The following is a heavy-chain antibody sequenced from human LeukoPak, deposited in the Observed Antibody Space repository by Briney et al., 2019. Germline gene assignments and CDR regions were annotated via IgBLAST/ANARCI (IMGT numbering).Heavy chain of an antibody. D-gene: IGHD3-22*01. CDR3: ARDSRYSDTSGYYYSHYYMDV. CDR2: IKQDGSEK. Sequence: GGSLRLSCAASGFTFSSYWMSWVRQAPGRGLEWVANIKQDGSEKYYVDSVKGRFTISRGNAKNSLYLQMNSLRAEDTAVYYCARDSRYSDTSGYYYSHYYMDVWGKGTTVTVSS. J-gene: IGHJ6*03. CDR1: GFTFSSYW. V-gene: IGHV3-7*03.